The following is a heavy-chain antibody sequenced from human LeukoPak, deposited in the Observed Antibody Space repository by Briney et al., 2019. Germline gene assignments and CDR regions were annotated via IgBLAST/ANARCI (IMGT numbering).Heavy chain of an antibody. J-gene: IGHJ4*02. CDR2: IYYSGST. CDR1: GGSISSSSYY. V-gene: IGHV4-39*01. Sequence: SETLSLTCTVSGGSISSSSYYWGWIRQPPGKGLEWIGSIYYSGSTYYNPSLKSRVTISVDTSKNQFSLKLTSVTAADTAVYYCARAGYGDSDFDYWGQGTLVTVSS. D-gene: IGHD4-17*01. CDR3: ARAGYGDSDFDY.